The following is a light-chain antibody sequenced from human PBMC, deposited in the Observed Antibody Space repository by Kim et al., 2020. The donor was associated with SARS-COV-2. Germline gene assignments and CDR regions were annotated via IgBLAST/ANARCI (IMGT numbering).Light chain of an antibody. V-gene: IGKV3-11*01. CDR1: QRVGSN. CDR3: QQRNNWLWT. CDR2: DAS. Sequence: FAPGERATLSGRASQRVGSNLAGYQQKPGQSPWLLIYDASNRATGIPARCRGSGSGTDFTLTVSSRGPEDFAVYYCQQRNNWLWTFGQGTKVDIK. J-gene: IGKJ1*01.